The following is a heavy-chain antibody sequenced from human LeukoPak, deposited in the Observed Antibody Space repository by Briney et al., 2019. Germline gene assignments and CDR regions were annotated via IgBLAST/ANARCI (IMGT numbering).Heavy chain of an antibody. V-gene: IGHV1-18*01. CDR2: ISADNGNT. CDR1: GYTFTSYG. D-gene: IGHD3-9*01. CDR3: ARGGVRYFDWFPDF. J-gene: IGHJ4*02. Sequence: ASVKVSCKASGYTFTSYGISWVRQAPGQGLEWMGWISADNGNTNYAQKLQGRVSMTTDTSTSTAYMELRSLRSDDTAAYYCARGGVRYFDWFPDFWGQGTLVTVSS.